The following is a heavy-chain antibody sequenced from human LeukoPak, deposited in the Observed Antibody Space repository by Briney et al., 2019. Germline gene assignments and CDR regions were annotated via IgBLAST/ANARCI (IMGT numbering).Heavy chain of an antibody. Sequence: SQTLSLTCTVSGGSISSGSYYWSWIRQPAGKGLEWIGYIYYSGSTNYNPSLKSRVTISVDTSKNQFSLKLSSVTAADTAVYYCAGGGYSYGFSFDYWGQGTLVTVSS. CDR2: IYYSGST. CDR3: AGGGYSYGFSFDY. V-gene: IGHV4-61*10. D-gene: IGHD5-18*01. J-gene: IGHJ4*02. CDR1: GGSISSGSYY.